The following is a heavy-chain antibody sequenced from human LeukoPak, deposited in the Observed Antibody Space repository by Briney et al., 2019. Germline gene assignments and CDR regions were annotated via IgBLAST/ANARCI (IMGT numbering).Heavy chain of an antibody. CDR3: ARDRGTMVVAMDY. D-gene: IGHD4/OR15-4a*01. Sequence: XKXLXXVSSISSSSSYIYYADSVKGRFTISRDNAKNSLYLQMNSLRAEDTAVYYCARDRGTMVVAMDYWGQGTLVTVSS. J-gene: IGHJ4*02. V-gene: IGHV3-21*01. CDR2: ISSSSSYI.